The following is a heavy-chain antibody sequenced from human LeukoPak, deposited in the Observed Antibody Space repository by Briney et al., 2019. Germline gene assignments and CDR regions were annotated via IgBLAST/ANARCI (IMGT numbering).Heavy chain of an antibody. J-gene: IGHJ4*02. Sequence: SETLSLTCTVSGGSISSSSYYWGWIRQPPGKGLEWIGSIYYSGSTYYNPSLKSRVTISVDTSKNQFSLKLSSVTAADTAVYYCARTTRLLWFGELPDYWGQGTLVTVPS. D-gene: IGHD3-10*01. CDR2: IYYSGST. CDR1: GGSISSSSYY. CDR3: ARTTRLLWFGELPDY. V-gene: IGHV4-39*01.